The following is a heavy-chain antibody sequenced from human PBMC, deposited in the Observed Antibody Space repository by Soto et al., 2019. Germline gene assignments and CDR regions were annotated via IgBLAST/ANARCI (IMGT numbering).Heavy chain of an antibody. Sequence: GGSLRLSCAASGFTFSSYAMSWVRQAPGKGLEWVSAINGSGGSTYYADSVKGRFTISRDNSKNTLYLQMNSLRAEDTAVNYCAKLVITGVTAIPGAFDIWGQGTMVTVSS. CDR2: INGSGGST. CDR1: GFTFSSYA. V-gene: IGHV3-23*01. D-gene: IGHD2-21*02. J-gene: IGHJ3*02. CDR3: AKLVITGVTAIPGAFDI.